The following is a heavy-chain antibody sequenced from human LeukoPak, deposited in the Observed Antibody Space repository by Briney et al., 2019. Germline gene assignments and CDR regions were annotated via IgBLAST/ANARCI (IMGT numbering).Heavy chain of an antibody. D-gene: IGHD1-26*01. CDR2: IHFSGST. Sequence: SETLSLTCTVSDASISGCYWSWIRQPPGKGLEGIGSIHFSGSTNYNPSLRRRVTISVDTSKNQLSLKLSSVTAADTAVYYCARDLGGIYFDYWGQGTLVTVSS. CDR1: DASISGCY. V-gene: IGHV4-59*01. CDR3: ARDLGGIYFDY. J-gene: IGHJ4*02.